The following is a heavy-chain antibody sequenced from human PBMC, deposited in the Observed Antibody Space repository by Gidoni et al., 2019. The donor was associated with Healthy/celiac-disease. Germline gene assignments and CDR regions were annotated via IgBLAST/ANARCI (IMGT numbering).Heavy chain of an antibody. V-gene: IGHV3-11*01. D-gene: IGHD5-18*01. Sequence: QVQLVEHGGGSVMPGGSLRPSCSASRFTFSDYYMSWIRQAPGKGLEWVSDISSSGSTIYYADSVKGRFTISRDNAKNSLYLQMNSLRAEDTAVYYCARDQSPYSTYYYYGMDVWGQGTTVTVSS. CDR1: RFTFSDYY. CDR2: ISSSGSTI. CDR3: ARDQSPYSTYYYYGMDV. J-gene: IGHJ6*02.